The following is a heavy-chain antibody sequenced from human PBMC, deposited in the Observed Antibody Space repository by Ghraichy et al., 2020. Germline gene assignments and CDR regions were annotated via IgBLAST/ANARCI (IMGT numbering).Heavy chain of an antibody. CDR3: ARDVPLGSVMAPFDY. Sequence: GGSLRLSCAASGFTFNTYTMNWVRQAPGKGLEWVSSISSSSTYIHYADSVKGRFTISRDNAKNSLYLQVNSLRAEDTAVYFCARDVPLGSVMAPFDYWGQGTLVTLSS. CDR1: GFTFNTYT. V-gene: IGHV3-21*01. D-gene: IGHD3-16*01. CDR2: ISSSSTYI. J-gene: IGHJ4*02.